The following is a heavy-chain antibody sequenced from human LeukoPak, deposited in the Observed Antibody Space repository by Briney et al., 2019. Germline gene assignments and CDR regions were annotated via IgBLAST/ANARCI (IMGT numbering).Heavy chain of an antibody. CDR3: AKVGDYDILTGYLDY. CDR2: ISGSGGST. V-gene: IGHV3-23*01. D-gene: IGHD3-9*01. J-gene: IGHJ4*02. Sequence: PGGSLRLSCSASGFTFSRFWMSWVRQAPGKGLEWVSAISGSGGSTYYADSVKGRFTISRDNSKNTLYLQMNSLRAEDTAVYYCAKVGDYDILTGYLDYWGQGTLVTVSS. CDR1: GFTFSRFW.